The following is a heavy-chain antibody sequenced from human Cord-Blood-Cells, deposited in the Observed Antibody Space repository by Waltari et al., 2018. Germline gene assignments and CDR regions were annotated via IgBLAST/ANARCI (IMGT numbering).Heavy chain of an antibody. V-gene: IGHV3-23*01. CDR2: ISGSGGST. D-gene: IGHD6-13*01. Sequence: EVQLLESGGGLVQPGGSLRLSCAASGFTFSSYAMSWVRQAPGKGLGGVSAISGSGGSTYYADSVKGRFTISRDNSKNTLYLQMNSLRAEDTAVYYCAKDRVLSSSWYWGQGTLVTVSS. J-gene: IGHJ4*02. CDR1: GFTFSSYA. CDR3: AKDRVLSSSWY.